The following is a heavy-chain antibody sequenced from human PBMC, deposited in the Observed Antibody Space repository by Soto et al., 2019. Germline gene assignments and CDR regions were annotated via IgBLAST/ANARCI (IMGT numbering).Heavy chain of an antibody. J-gene: IGHJ4*02. Sequence: QVQLVQSGAEVKKPGASVKVSCKASGYTFTGYYMHWVRQAPGQGLEWMGWINPNSGGTNYAQKFQGWVTMTRDTSISTAYMELSRLRSDDTAVYYCARERDCTNGVCYGGFDYWGQGTLVTVSS. D-gene: IGHD2-8*01. CDR3: ARERDCTNGVCYGGFDY. CDR1: GYTFTGYY. CDR2: INPNSGGT. V-gene: IGHV1-2*04.